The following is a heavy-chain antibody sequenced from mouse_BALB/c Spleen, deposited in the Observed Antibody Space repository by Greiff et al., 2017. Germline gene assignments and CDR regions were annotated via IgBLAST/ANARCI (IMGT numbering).Heavy chain of an antibody. CDR3: ARDYGLYYAMDY. V-gene: IGHV1-7*01. CDR1: GYTFTSYW. Sequence: QVQLQQSGAELAKPGASVKMSCKASGYTFTSYWMHWVKQRPGQGLEWIGYINPSTGYTEYNQKFKDKATLTADKSSSTAYMQLSSLTSEDSAVYYCARDYGLYYAMDYWGQGTSVTVSS. CDR2: INPSTGYT. J-gene: IGHJ4*01. D-gene: IGHD1-1*01.